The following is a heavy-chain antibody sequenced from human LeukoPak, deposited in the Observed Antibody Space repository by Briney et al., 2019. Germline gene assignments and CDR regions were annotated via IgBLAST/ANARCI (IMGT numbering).Heavy chain of an antibody. CDR3: ARASYCSGGSCYSHLPDY. D-gene: IGHD2-15*01. J-gene: IGHJ4*02. Sequence: PSETLSLTCAVYGGSFSGYYWSWIRQPPGKGLEWIGEINHSGSTNYNPSLKSRVTISVDTSKNQFSLKLSSVTAADTAVYYCARASYCSGGSCYSHLPDYWGQGTLVTVSS. CDR2: INHSGST. V-gene: IGHV4-34*01. CDR1: GGSFSGYY.